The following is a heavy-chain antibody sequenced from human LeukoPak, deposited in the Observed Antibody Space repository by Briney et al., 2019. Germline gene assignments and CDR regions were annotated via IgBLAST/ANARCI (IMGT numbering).Heavy chain of an antibody. Sequence: ASVKVSCKASGYTFTSYDINWVRQATGQGLEWMGWMNPNSGNTGYAQKFQGRVTMTRNTSINTAYMELSSLRSEDTAVYYCARSSQVINDAFDIWGQGTMVTVSS. J-gene: IGHJ3*02. CDR3: ARSSQVINDAFDI. D-gene: IGHD3-22*01. V-gene: IGHV1-8*01. CDR1: GYTFTSYD. CDR2: MNPNSGNT.